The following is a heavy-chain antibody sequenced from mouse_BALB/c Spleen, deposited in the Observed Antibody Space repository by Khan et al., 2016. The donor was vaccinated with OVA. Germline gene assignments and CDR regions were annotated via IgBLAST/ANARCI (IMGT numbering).Heavy chain of an antibody. CDR1: GYTFTSYW. CDR2: INPSDSES. V-gene: IGHV1-52*01. Sequence: QVQLQQPGAELVRPGASVKLSCKASGYTFTSYWMNWVRQRPRQGLEWIGKINPSDSESHYNQMFKDKATLTVDKSSGTAYMQLSSLTSEDSAVYDCARREKYGYDPYWFAYWGQGTVVSVSA. D-gene: IGHD2-2*01. CDR3: ARREKYGYDPYWFAY. J-gene: IGHJ3*01.